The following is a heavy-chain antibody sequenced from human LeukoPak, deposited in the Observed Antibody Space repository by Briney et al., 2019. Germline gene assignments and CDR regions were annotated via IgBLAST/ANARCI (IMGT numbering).Heavy chain of an antibody. CDR2: IKQDGSEK. D-gene: IGHD3-3*01. J-gene: IGHJ4*02. CDR3: ARNLYDFWSGYPLGY. Sequence: SLRLSCAASGFTFSSYYMSWVRQAPGKGLEWVANIKQDGSEKYYVDYVKGRFTISRDNAKNSLYLQMNSLRVEDTAVYYCARNLYDFWSGYPLGYWGQGTLVTVSS. V-gene: IGHV3-7*01. CDR1: GFTFSSYY.